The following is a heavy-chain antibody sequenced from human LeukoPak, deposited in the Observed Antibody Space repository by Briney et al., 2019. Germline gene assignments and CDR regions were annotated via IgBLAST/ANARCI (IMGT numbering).Heavy chain of an antibody. Sequence: GGSLRLSCAPSGLIVSGNYMSWVRQAPGKGLEWVSVIYRGGSTYYADSVKGRFTISRDNAKNSLYLQMNSLRAEDTAVYYCARDVAYCSSTSCSEVVGDAFDIWGQGTMVTVSS. CDR3: ARDVAYCSSTSCSEVVGDAFDI. D-gene: IGHD2-2*01. CDR1: GLIVSGNY. J-gene: IGHJ3*02. CDR2: IYRGGST. V-gene: IGHV3-53*01.